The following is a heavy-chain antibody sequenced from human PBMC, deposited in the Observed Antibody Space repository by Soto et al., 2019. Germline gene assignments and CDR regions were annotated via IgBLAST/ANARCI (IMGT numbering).Heavy chain of an antibody. Sequence: QVQLVESGGGLVKPGGSLRLSCAASGFTFSVYYMSWIRQAPGKGLEWVSYISSSSSYTNYADSVKGRFTISRDNAKNSLYLQMNSLRADDTAVYYCARDHHRYSGYDYVDYWGQGTLVTVSS. J-gene: IGHJ4*02. D-gene: IGHD5-12*01. CDR3: ARDHHRYSGYDYVDY. CDR2: ISSSSSYT. CDR1: GFTFSVYY. V-gene: IGHV3-11*05.